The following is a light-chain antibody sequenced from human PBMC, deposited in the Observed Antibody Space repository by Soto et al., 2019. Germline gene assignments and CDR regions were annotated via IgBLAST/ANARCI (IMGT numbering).Light chain of an antibody. Sequence: DIQMTQSPPSLSASVGDRVTITCQASQDIRNYLNWYQQKPGKAPKLLIYDASNLETGVPSRFSGSGSVTDFTFTISSLQPEDVATYYCQHYDDLPVFGGGTKVYIK. CDR3: QHYDDLPV. CDR1: QDIRNY. V-gene: IGKV1-33*01. J-gene: IGKJ3*01. CDR2: DAS.